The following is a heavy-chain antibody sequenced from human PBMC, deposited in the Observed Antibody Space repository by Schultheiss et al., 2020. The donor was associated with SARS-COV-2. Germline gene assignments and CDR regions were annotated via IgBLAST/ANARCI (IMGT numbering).Heavy chain of an antibody. CDR2: ISSSSSYI. J-gene: IGHJ2*01. Sequence: GGSLRLSCAASGFTFRSYSMNWVRQAPGKGLEWVSSISSSSSYIYYADSVKGRFTISRDNAKNSLYLQMNSLRAEDTAVYYCARTSLRLYWYFDLWGRGTLVTVSS. D-gene: IGHD5/OR15-5a*01. CDR1: GFTFRSYS. V-gene: IGHV3-21*01. CDR3: ARTSLRLYWYFDL.